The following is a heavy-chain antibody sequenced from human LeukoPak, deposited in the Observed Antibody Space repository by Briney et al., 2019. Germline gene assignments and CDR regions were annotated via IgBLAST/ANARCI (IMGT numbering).Heavy chain of an antibody. J-gene: IGHJ5*02. CDR1: GGSISSGGYY. CDR3: ARAQGGVVTAAISWFDP. V-gene: IGHV4-31*03. Sequence: PSQTLSLTCTVSGGSISSGGYYWSWIRQHPGKGLEWIGYIYYSGSTYYNPSLKSRVTISVDTSKNQFSLKLSSVTAADTAVYYCARAQGGVVTAAISWFDPWGQGTLVTVPS. CDR2: IYYSGST. D-gene: IGHD2-2*02.